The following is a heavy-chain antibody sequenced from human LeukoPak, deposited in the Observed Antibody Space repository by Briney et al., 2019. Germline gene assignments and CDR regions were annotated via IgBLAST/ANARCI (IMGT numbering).Heavy chain of an antibody. Sequence: GGSLRLSCAASGFTFSSYGMHWVRQAPGKGLEWVSFIRYDGSNKYYADSVKGRFTISRDNSKNTLYLQMNSLRAEDTAVYYCAKLVGDSGSYYELGYFDYWGQGTLVTVSS. CDR2: IRYDGSNK. J-gene: IGHJ4*02. CDR3: AKLVGDSGSYYELGYFDY. V-gene: IGHV3-30*02. D-gene: IGHD1-26*01. CDR1: GFTFSSYG.